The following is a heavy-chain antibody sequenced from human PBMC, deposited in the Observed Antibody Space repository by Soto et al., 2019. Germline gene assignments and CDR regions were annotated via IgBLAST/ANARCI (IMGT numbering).Heavy chain of an antibody. Sequence: SETLSLTCTVSGGSISDDTYYWGWIRQPPGKGLQWIGEINHRGVTKYNPSLKSRVTISIDTSKNQFSLNVNSLTAADTAVYYCARGMVRGVAFRYWSQGTLVTVSS. CDR1: GGSISDDTYY. J-gene: IGHJ4*02. D-gene: IGHD3-10*01. V-gene: IGHV4-39*07. CDR2: INHRGVT. CDR3: ARGMVRGVAFRY.